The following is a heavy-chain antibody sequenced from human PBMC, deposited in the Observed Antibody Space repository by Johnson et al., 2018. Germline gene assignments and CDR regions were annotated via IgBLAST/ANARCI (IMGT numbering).Heavy chain of an antibody. J-gene: IGHJ1*01. CDR3: TRSDYSGTYFS. Sequence: VQLQESGGGLVQPGGSLKLSCAASGFSFSGSPMHWVRQASGKGLEWVGRIRSKANNYAIAYGASVKGRFTSSRDDSKNTAYLQRNRLKTEDTAVYYCTRSDYSGTYFSWGQGTRVTVSS. V-gene: IGHV3-73*02. CDR1: GFSFSGSP. CDR2: IRSKANNYAI. D-gene: IGHD1-26*01.